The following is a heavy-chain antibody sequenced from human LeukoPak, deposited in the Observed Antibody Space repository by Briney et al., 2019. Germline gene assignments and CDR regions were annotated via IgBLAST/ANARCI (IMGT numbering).Heavy chain of an antibody. CDR2: IYHSGST. Sequence: PSETLSLTCAVSGGSISSGGYSWSWIRQLPGKGLEWIGYIYHSGSTYYNPSLKSRVTISVDRSKNQFSLKLSSVTAADTAVYYCARANAHYDFWSAQSWWFDPWGQGTLVTVSS. D-gene: IGHD3-3*01. V-gene: IGHV4-30-2*01. CDR1: GGSISSGGYS. CDR3: ARANAHYDFWSAQSWWFDP. J-gene: IGHJ5*02.